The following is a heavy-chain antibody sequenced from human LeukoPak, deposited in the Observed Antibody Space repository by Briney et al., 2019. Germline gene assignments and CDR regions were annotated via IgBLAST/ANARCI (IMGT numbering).Heavy chain of an antibody. CDR2: ISSGGSTI. D-gene: IGHD4-11*01. CDR1: GFAFSSYE. J-gene: IGHJ4*02. CDR3: ARDLRRLQFTPEGADY. V-gene: IGHV3-48*03. Sequence: GGSLRLSCAASGFAFSSYEMNWVRQAPGKGLEWVSYISSGGSTIYYADSVKGRFTISRDSAKNSLYLQVNSPRAEDTAVYFCARDLRRLQFTPEGADYWGQGTLVTVSS.